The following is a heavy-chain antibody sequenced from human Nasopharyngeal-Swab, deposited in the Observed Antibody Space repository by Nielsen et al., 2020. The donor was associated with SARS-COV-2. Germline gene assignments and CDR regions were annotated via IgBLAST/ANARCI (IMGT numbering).Heavy chain of an antibody. CDR2: VNYGGGT. CDR3: ARGGEGVEPAPILGLGPYYSYFYMDV. V-gene: IGHV4-34*01. D-gene: IGHD2-2*01. J-gene: IGHJ6*03. CDR1: GESFSGHQ. Sequence: SETLSLTCAVYGESFSGHQWSGVRQPPGKGLEWIGEVNYGGGTNYNPSLKSRVIISVDTSKNQFSLKLNSVTAADTAVYFCARGGEGVEPAPILGLGPYYSYFYMDVWGKGTTVTVSS.